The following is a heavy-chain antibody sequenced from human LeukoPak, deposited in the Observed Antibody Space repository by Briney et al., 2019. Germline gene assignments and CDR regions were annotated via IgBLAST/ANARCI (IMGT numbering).Heavy chain of an antibody. CDR1: GGSISSHY. CDR3: ARWTGTMGLIDY. Sequence: PSETLSLTCTVSGGSISSHYWSWIRQPPGKGLEWIGYIYYSGSTNYNPSLKSRVTISVDTPKNQFSLKLSSVAAADTAVYYCARWTGTMGLIDYWGQGTLVTVSS. V-gene: IGHV4-59*11. CDR2: IYYSGST. J-gene: IGHJ4*02. D-gene: IGHD1-1*01.